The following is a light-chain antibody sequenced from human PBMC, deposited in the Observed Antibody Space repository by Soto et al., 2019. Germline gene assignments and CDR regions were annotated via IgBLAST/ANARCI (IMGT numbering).Light chain of an antibody. V-gene: IGLV2-14*01. CDR1: SSDVGGYNY. CDR2: DVS. Sequence: QSALTQPASVSGSPGQSITISCTGPSSDVGGYNYVSWYQQHPGKAPKLMIYDVSNRHSGVSNRFSGSKSGNTASLTISGLQAEDEADYYCISYTSRSTYVVFGGGTKLTVL. J-gene: IGLJ2*01. CDR3: ISYTSRSTYVV.